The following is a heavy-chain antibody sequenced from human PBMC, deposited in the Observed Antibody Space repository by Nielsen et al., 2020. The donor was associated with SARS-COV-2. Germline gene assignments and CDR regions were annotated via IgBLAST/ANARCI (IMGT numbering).Heavy chain of an antibody. Sequence: GEPLKTPCAASGFTFSSYAMSWVRQAPGKGLEWVSAISGSGGSTYYADSVKGRFTISRDNSKNTLYLQMNSLRAEDTAVYYCAKDLRYFDWLRDEIPNRYYYGMDVWGQGTTVTVSS. J-gene: IGHJ6*02. CDR1: GFTFSSYA. D-gene: IGHD3-9*01. V-gene: IGHV3-23*01. CDR2: ISGSGGST. CDR3: AKDLRYFDWLRDEIPNRYYYGMDV.